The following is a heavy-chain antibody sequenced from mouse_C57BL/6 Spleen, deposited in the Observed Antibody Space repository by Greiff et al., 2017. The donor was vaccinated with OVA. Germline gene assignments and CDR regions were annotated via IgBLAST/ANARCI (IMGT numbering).Heavy chain of an antibody. Sequence: EVKLIESGPGLVKPSQSLSLTCSVTGYSITSGYYWNWIRQFPGNKLEWMGYISYDGSNNYNPSLKNRISITRDTSKNQFFLKLNSVTTEDTATYYCARGDHYYGSSYVPWYFDVWGTGTTVTVAS. V-gene: IGHV3-6*01. D-gene: IGHD1-1*01. CDR3: ARGDHYYGSSYVPWYFDV. J-gene: IGHJ1*03. CDR1: GYSITSGYY. CDR2: ISYDGSN.